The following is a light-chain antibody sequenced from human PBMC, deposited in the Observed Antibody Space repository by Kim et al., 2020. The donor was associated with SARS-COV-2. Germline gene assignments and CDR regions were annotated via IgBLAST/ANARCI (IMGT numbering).Light chain of an antibody. Sequence: ASVGDRDTSTCRASQGIRNDLGWYQQKPGKAPKLLIYAASSLQSGVPSRFSGSGSGTDFTLTISSLQPEDFATYYCLQDYNYPRTFGQGTKVDIK. CDR3: LQDYNYPRT. CDR2: AAS. J-gene: IGKJ1*01. V-gene: IGKV1-6*01. CDR1: QGIRND.